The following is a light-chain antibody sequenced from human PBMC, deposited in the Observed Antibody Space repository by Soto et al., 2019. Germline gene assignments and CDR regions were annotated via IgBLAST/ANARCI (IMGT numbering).Light chain of an antibody. CDR3: QQGYSTLPYT. J-gene: IGKJ2*01. Sequence: DIPMTQSPSSLSASVGDRVTITCRASQIIRTYLNWYQQKPGKAPKLLVHSASTLHSGVSSRFSGSGSGTNFTLTINNLQPEDYATYFCQQGYSTLPYTFGQGTRVDIK. V-gene: IGKV1-39*01. CDR1: QIIRTY. CDR2: SAS.